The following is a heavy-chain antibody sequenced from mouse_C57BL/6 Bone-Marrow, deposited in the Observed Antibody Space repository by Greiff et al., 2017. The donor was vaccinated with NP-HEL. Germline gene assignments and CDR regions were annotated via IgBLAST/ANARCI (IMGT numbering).Heavy chain of an antibody. D-gene: IGHD1-1*01. V-gene: IGHV5-4*01. CDR1: GFTFSSYA. J-gene: IGHJ2*01. CDR2: ISDGGSYT. CDR3: ARDRYYGSSSDY. Sequence: EVKVVESGGGLVKPGGSLKLSCAASGFTFSSYAMSWVRQTPEKRLEWVATISDGGSYTYYPDNVKGRFTISRDNAKNNLYLQMSHLKSEDTAMYYCARDRYYGSSSDYWGQGTTLTVSS.